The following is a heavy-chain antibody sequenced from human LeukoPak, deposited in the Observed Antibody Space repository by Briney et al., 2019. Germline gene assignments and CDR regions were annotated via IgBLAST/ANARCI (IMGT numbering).Heavy chain of an antibody. D-gene: IGHD4-17*01. Sequence: SETLSLTCTVSGGSISSGSYYWSWIRQPAGKGLEWIGRIYTSGSTNYNPSLKSRVTISVDTSKNQCSLKLNSVTAADTAVYYCARHGGATVSPTLTIDHWGQGTLVTVSS. V-gene: IGHV4-61*02. CDR3: ARHGGATVSPTLTIDH. J-gene: IGHJ4*02. CDR1: GGSISSGSYY. CDR2: IYTSGST.